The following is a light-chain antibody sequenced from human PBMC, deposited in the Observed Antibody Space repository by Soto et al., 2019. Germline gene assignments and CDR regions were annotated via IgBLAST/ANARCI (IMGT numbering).Light chain of an antibody. J-gene: IGKJ1*01. CDR3: LQDHDYPRT. CDR1: QDISKD. V-gene: IGKV1-6*01. Sequence: AIQMTQSPTSLSASVGDRVIITCRASQDISKDLGWYQQKLGKAPKFLIYSATSTQSGVPSTFSGSGFGTDFTLTISSLQPEDFATYYCLQDHDYPRTFGQGTKVEF. CDR2: SAT.